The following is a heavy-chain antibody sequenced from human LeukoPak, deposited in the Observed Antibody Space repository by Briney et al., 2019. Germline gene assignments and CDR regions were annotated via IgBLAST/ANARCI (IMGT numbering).Heavy chain of an antibody. J-gene: IGHJ4*02. D-gene: IGHD2-21*01. CDR1: GYTFTGYY. Sequence: EASVKVSCKASGYTFTGYYMHWVRQAPGQGLEWMGWINPNSGGTNYAQKFQGRVTMTRDTSISTAYMELSRLRSDDTAVYYCARDLTPMGVIATGDYFDYWGQGTLVTVSS. CDR2: INPNSGGT. CDR3: ARDLTPMGVIATGDYFDY. V-gene: IGHV1-2*02.